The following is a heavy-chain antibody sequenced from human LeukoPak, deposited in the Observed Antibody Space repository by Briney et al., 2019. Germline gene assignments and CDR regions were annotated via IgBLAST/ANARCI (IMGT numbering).Heavy chain of an antibody. Sequence: GGSLRLSCAASGFIFSNYWMSWVRQAPGKGLEWVANIKQDGNEKYYVDSVKGRFTISRDNAKNSLYLQMNSLRAEDTAAYYCARRYDFWSGYQSSYYYYMDVWGKGTTVTVSS. V-gene: IGHV3-7*01. CDR3: ARRYDFWSGYQSSYYYYMDV. J-gene: IGHJ6*03. D-gene: IGHD3-3*01. CDR1: GFIFSNYW. CDR2: IKQDGNEK.